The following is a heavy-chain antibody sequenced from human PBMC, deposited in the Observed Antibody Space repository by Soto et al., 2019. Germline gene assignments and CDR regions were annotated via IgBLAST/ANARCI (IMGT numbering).Heavy chain of an antibody. Sequence: VGSLRLSCAASGFTFSSYGMHWVRQAPGKGLEWVAVISYDGSNKYYADSVKGRFTISRDNSKNTLYLQMNGLRAEDAAVYYCAKDYEQWLAYYFDYWGQGTLVTVSS. CDR1: GFTFSSYG. V-gene: IGHV3-30*18. J-gene: IGHJ4*02. D-gene: IGHD6-19*01. CDR3: AKDYEQWLAYYFDY. CDR2: ISYDGSNK.